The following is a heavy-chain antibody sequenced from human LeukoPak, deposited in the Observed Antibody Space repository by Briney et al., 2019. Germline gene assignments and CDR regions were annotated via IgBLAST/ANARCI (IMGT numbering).Heavy chain of an antibody. CDR3: ARPHSSSWYYFDY. CDR2: IYHSGRT. J-gene: IGHJ4*02. D-gene: IGHD6-13*01. V-gene: IGHV4-38-2*01. CDR1: GYSFSSGYY. Sequence: PSETLSLTCAVSGYSFSSGYYWGWIRQPPGKGLEWLGSIYHSGRTYYNPSLKSRVTISVDPSKTQFSLKLSSVTAADTAVYYCARPHSSSWYYFDYWGQGTLVTVSS.